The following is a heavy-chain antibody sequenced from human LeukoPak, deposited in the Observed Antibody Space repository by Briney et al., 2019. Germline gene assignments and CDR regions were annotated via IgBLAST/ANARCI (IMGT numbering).Heavy chain of an antibody. CDR3: ARNNSNGFDF. V-gene: IGHV4-59*08. D-gene: IGHD6-19*01. Sequence: PSETLSLTCTVSGGSISNHYWGWIRQPPGKGLEWIGTIFQSVSTYYNPSLKSRVTTSVDTSKNQFSLKLSSVTAADTAVYYCARNNSNGFDFWSQGTLVTVSS. CDR1: GGSISNHY. J-gene: IGHJ4*02. CDR2: IFQSVST.